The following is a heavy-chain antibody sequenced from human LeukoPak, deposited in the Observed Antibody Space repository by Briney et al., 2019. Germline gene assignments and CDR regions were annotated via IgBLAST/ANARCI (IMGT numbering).Heavy chain of an antibody. Sequence: GGSLRLSCAASGFTFSSYSMNWVRQAPGKRLEWVSSISSSSSYIYYADSVKGRFTISRDNAKNSLYLQMNSLRAEDTAVYYCASLLGNDARRFDYWGQGTLVTVSS. V-gene: IGHV3-21*01. CDR3: ASLLGNDARRFDY. J-gene: IGHJ4*02. D-gene: IGHD1-1*01. CDR1: GFTFSSYS. CDR2: ISSSSSYI.